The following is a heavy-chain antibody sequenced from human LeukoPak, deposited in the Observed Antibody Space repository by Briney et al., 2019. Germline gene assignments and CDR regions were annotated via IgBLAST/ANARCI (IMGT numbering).Heavy chain of an antibody. J-gene: IGHJ6*03. V-gene: IGHV6-1*01. CDR3: ARGTVVVPTAILGYYYYMDV. CDR1: GDSVSSNSAA. CDR2: TYYRSKWYN. Sequence: SQTLSLTCAISGDSVSSNSAAWNWIRQSPSRGLEWLGRTYYRSKWYNDYAVSVKSRITINPDTFKNQFSLQLNSVTPEDTAVYYCARGTVVVPTAILGYYYYMDVWGKGTTVTVSS. D-gene: IGHD2-2*02.